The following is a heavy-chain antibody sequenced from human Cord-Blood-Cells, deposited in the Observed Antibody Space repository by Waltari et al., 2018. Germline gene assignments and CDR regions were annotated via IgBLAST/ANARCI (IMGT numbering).Heavy chain of an antibody. Sequence: QLQLQESGPGLVKPSETLSLTCTVSGGSISSSSYYWGWVRQPPGKGLGWVGSIYYSGSTYYNPALKSRVTISVDTSKNQFSLKLSSVTAADTAVYYCARRGAAADYWGQGTLVTVSS. V-gene: IGHV4-39*01. CDR2: IYYSGST. D-gene: IGHD6-13*01. CDR1: GGSISSSSYY. CDR3: ARRGAAADY. J-gene: IGHJ4*02.